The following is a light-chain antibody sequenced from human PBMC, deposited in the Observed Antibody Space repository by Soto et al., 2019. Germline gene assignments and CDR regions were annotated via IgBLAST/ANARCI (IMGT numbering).Light chain of an antibody. Sequence: EIVMTQSPATLSVSPGERATLACRASQSVRSNLAWYQQKPGEAPRLLIYGATTRATGIPGRISGSGSGTEFTLTISSLQSEDFGIYYCQQYDNWPLNFGQGTRREIK. CDR3: QQYDNWPLN. J-gene: IGKJ5*01. CDR1: QSVRSN. CDR2: GAT. V-gene: IGKV3-15*01.